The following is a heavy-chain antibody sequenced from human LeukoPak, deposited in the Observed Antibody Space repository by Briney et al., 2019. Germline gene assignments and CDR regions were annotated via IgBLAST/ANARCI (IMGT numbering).Heavy chain of an antibody. Sequence: SETLSLTCSVSGGSITSYYWSWMRQPPGKGLEWIGQICYSEISNYNPSLKSRVTISVDTSKNQFSLKLNSVTAADTAVYYCAGWLGVSSVFWGQGALVTVSS. V-gene: IGHV4-59*08. CDR1: GGSITSYY. D-gene: IGHD3-10*01. CDR2: ICYSEIS. CDR3: AGWLGVSSVF. J-gene: IGHJ4*02.